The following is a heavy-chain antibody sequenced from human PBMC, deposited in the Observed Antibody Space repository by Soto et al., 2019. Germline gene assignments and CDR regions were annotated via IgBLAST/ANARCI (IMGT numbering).Heavy chain of an antibody. D-gene: IGHD6-13*01. CDR1: GYTFTSYG. Sequence: ASVKVSCKASGYTFTSYGISWVRQAPGQGLEWMGWISAYNGNTNYAQKLQGRVTMTTDTSTSTAYMELRSLRSDDTAVYYCARGAEKSSSWITYYYYYGMDVWGQGTTVTVSS. J-gene: IGHJ6*02. CDR2: ISAYNGNT. V-gene: IGHV1-18*04. CDR3: ARGAEKSSSWITYYYYYGMDV.